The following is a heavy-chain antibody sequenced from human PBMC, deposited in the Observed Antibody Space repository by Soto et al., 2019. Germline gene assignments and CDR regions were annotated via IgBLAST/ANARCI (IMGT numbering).Heavy chain of an antibody. CDR2: IYPGDSDT. J-gene: IGHJ3*02. CDR3: AFPGVYHDAFDS. V-gene: IGHV5-51*01. D-gene: IGHD3-10*01. CDR1: GDRRSSYC. Sequence: GELLKFLSQGSGDRRSSYCNCFVRQIPEKGLEWMGIIYPGDSDTRYSQSFQGQVTMSADKSISTAYLQCSSLKASDTGMYYCAFPGVYHDAFDSWGQGTMDTVS.